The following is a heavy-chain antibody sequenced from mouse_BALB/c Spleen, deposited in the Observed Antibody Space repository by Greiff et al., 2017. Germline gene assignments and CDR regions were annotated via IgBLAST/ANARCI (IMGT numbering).Heavy chain of an antibody. CDR2: IDPFNSEN. J-gene: IGHJ2*01. CDR1: GYTFTCHW. V-gene: IGHV1S127*01. Sequence: QQSGPELVRPGASVKMFCKASGYTFTCHWMHWVKQRPGQGLEGIGMIDPFNSENRLNQKFKDKATLNVDKSSNTAYMQLSSLASEVSAGYYWERNRCYFDYWGPGTTLTVSS. CDR3: ERNRCYFDY.